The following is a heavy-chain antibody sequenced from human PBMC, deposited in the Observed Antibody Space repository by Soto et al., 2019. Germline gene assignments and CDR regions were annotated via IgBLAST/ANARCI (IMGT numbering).Heavy chain of an antibody. CDR3: ASPVSDFDPYFDY. CDR2: ISYDGSKK. D-gene: IGHD2-21*02. Sequence: QVQLVQSGGGVVQPGRSLRLSCVASGFTLSDFAMHWVRQAPGKGLEWVAVISYDGSKKYLADSVKGRFTISRDNSNNTLYLQMNSLRAEDTAVYYCASPVSDFDPYFDYWGQGTLVTVSS. V-gene: IGHV3-30*04. CDR1: GFTLSDFA. J-gene: IGHJ4*02.